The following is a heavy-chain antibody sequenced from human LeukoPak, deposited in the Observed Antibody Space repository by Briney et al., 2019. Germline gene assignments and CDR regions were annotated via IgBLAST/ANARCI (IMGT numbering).Heavy chain of an antibody. J-gene: IGHJ4*02. CDR1: GGSISSSSYY. CDR2: IYYSGAT. D-gene: IGHD1-26*01. V-gene: IGHV4-39*07. Sequence: SETLSLTCIVSGGSISSSSYYWGWIRQPPGKGLEWIGSIYYSGATYYNPSLKSRVTISVDTSKNQFSLKLTSVTAADTAIYYCARGFRLGWELPHSFDYWGQGTLVTVSS. CDR3: ARGFRLGWELPHSFDY.